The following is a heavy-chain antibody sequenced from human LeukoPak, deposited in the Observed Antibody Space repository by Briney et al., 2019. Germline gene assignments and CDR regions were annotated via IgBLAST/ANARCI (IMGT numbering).Heavy chain of an antibody. V-gene: IGHV3-23*01. D-gene: IGHD3-16*02. CDR3: AKTVSGSHSYQGGDY. CDR1: GFTFSRYA. J-gene: IGHJ4*02. CDR2: ISGDGANT. Sequence: TGGSLRLSCAASGFTFSRYAMSWVRQAPGKGLEWVSAISGDGANTYCADSVKGRFIMSRDNSKNTLYLQMNSLRAEDTAVYFCAKTVSGSHSYQGGDYWGQGTLVFVSS.